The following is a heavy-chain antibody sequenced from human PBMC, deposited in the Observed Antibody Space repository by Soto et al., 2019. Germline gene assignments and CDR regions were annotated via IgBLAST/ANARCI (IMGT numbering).Heavy chain of an antibody. V-gene: IGHV1-69*04. J-gene: IGHJ3*02. CDR2: IIPILGIA. Sequence: GASVKVSCKASGGTFSSYTFSWVRQAPGQGLEWMGRIIPILGIANYAQKFQGRVTITADKSTSTAYMELSSLRSEDTAVYYCAREYWVGDYDYDAFDIWGQGTMVTVSS. CDR1: GGTFSSYT. D-gene: IGHD4-17*01. CDR3: AREYWVGDYDYDAFDI.